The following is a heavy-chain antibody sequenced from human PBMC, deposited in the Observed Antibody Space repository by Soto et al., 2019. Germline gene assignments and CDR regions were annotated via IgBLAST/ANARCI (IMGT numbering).Heavy chain of an antibody. Sequence: PSETLSLTCTVSGASMSSGGYYWGWIRQPPGKGLEWIGSIYYSGNTYYNPSLKSRATISVDTSKNHFSLRLSSLTAADTAVYYCARVVVEYNWFDPWGQGTLVTVSS. CDR3: ARVVVEYNWFDP. CDR2: IYYSGNT. J-gene: IGHJ5*02. V-gene: IGHV4-39*02. CDR1: GASMSSGGYY. D-gene: IGHD2-15*01.